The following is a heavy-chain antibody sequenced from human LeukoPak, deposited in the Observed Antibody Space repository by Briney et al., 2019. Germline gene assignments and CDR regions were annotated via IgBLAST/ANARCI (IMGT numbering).Heavy chain of an antibody. J-gene: IGHJ3*02. CDR1: GGSISSYY. Sequence: SETLSLTCTVSGGSISSYYWGWVRQPPGKALEWIGNIFYSGSTYYSPSLKSRVAISLDTSRNQFSLKLNSVTAADTAVYYCAKSNGYGLIDIWGQGTMITVSS. V-gene: IGHV4-59*12. CDR3: AKSNGYGLIDI. D-gene: IGHD3-22*01. CDR2: IFYSGST.